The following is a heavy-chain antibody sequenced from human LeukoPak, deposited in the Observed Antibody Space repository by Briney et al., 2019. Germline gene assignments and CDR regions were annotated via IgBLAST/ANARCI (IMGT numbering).Heavy chain of an antibody. J-gene: IGHJ4*02. V-gene: IGHV4-34*01. CDR3: ARSKYSGGCFDY. D-gene: IGHD6-19*01. Sequence: SETLSLICAVYGGSFSGYYWSWIRQPPGKGLEWIGEINHSGSTNYNPSLKSRVTISVDTSKNQFSLKLSSVTAADTAVYYCARSKYSGGCFDYWGQGTLVTVSS. CDR2: INHSGST. CDR1: GGSFSGYY.